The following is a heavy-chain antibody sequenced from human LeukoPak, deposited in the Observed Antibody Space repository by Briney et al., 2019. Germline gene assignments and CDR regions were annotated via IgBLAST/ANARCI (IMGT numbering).Heavy chain of an antibody. V-gene: IGHV4-30-4*01. CDR3: ARGRWLQFSD. Sequence: SQTLSLTCTVSGGSIRSGDYYWSWIRQPPGKGLEWIGYIYYSGSTYYSPSLKSRVTISVDTSKNQFSLKLSSVTAADTAIYYCARGRWLQFSDWGPGTLVTVSS. J-gene: IGHJ4*02. CDR2: IYYSGST. D-gene: IGHD5-24*01. CDR1: GGSIRSGDYY.